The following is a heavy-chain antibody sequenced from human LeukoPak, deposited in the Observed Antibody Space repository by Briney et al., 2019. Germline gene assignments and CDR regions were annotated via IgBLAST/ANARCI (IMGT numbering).Heavy chain of an antibody. Sequence: GGSLRLSCAASGFTFSSDVMNWVRRAPGTRLEWFSAISDTGVSTYYADSVTGRFTISRDNSKNTMYLQRNSLRAQDTSVYYCWKGHSGLDFDFGGQGTLVTVSS. J-gene: IGHJ4*02. V-gene: IGHV3-23*01. D-gene: IGHD6-19*01. CDR3: WKGHSGLDFDF. CDR1: GFTFSSDV. CDR2: ISDTGVST.